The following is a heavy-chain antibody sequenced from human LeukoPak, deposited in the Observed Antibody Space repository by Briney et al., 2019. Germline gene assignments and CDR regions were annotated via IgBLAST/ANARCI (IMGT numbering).Heavy chain of an antibody. CDR1: GGSFSGYY. D-gene: IGHD3-10*01. Sequence: SETLSLTCAVHGGSFSGYYWSWIRQPPGKGLEWIGEINHSGSTNYNPSLKSRVTISVDTSKNQFSLKLSSVTAADTAVYYCASIAMVRGVLDYWGQGTLVTVSS. CDR3: ASIAMVRGVLDY. J-gene: IGHJ4*02. V-gene: IGHV4-34*01. CDR2: INHSGST.